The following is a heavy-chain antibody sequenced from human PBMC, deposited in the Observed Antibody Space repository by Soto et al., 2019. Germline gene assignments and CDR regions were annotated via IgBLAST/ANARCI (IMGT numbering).Heavy chain of an antibody. CDR3: AHRLPSGYCYNGGTFNY. J-gene: IGHJ4*02. V-gene: IGHV2-5*02. Sequence: QITLKESAPTLVKPTQTLTLTCTFSGFSLSTSGVGVGWIRQPPGKALECLALIYWDDDKRYSPSLKSRLTITMDTSKNQVVLTMTNMDPVDTGTYYCAHRLPSGYCYNGGTFNYWGQGALVTVSS. D-gene: IGHD3-22*01. CDR1: GFSLSTSGVG. CDR2: IYWDDDK.